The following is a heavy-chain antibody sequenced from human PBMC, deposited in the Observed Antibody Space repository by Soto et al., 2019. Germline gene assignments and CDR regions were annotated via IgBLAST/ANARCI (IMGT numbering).Heavy chain of an antibody. J-gene: IGHJ4*02. V-gene: IGHV4-39*01. Sequence: SETLSLTCTVSGGSISSNIYYWGWIRQPPGKGLEWIGSIYYRGSTYYNPSLKSRVTISVDTSKNQFSLKLSSVTAADTAVYYCAMPPQPGYYYGSGSYYQFDFWGQGTLVTVSS. CDR3: AMPPQPGYYYGSGSYYQFDF. CDR2: IYYRGST. D-gene: IGHD3-10*01. CDR1: GGSISSNIYY.